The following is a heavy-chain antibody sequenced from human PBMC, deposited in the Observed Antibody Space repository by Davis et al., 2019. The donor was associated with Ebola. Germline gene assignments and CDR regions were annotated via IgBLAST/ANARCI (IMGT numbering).Heavy chain of an antibody. D-gene: IGHD6-19*01. CDR2: LGTRASTT. J-gene: IGHJ4*02. Sequence: PGGSLRLSCAASGFTFSSYAMSWVRQTPGKGLEWVSTLGTRASTTYYADSVKGRFTISRDNSKSTLFLQMNSLRADDTATYYCAKHGNGWYELDFWGQGTLVTVSS. CDR1: GFTFSSYA. CDR3: AKHGNGWYELDF. V-gene: IGHV3-23*01.